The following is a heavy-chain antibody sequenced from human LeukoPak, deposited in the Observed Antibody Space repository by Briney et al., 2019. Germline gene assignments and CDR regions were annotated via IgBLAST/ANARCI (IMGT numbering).Heavy chain of an antibody. CDR3: ARYYDSSGYTQGAFDI. V-gene: IGHV3-66*02. Sequence: GGSLRLSCAASGFSVSTNFMSWVRQASGKGLEWVSSFYRGGSTRYVDSVKGRFTTSRDHSKNTMYLQMNSLRVEDTAVYYCARYYDSSGYTQGAFDIWGQGTMVTVS. CDR2: FYRGGST. D-gene: IGHD3-22*01. J-gene: IGHJ3*02. CDR1: GFSVSTNF.